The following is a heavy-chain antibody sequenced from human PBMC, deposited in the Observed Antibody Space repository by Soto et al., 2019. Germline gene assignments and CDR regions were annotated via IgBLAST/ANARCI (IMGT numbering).Heavy chain of an antibody. J-gene: IGHJ4*02. D-gene: IGHD1-26*01. CDR2: ISSSSSTI. Sequence: EVQLVESGGGVVQPGGSLRLSCAASGFTFSSYTMNWVRQAPGKGLGWVSYISSSSSTIYYADSVEGRFTISRDNARDSLYLQMTSLRDEDTAVYYCARGGGYQHYWGQGTLVTVSS. CDR3: ARGGGYQHY. CDR1: GFTFSSYT. V-gene: IGHV3-48*02.